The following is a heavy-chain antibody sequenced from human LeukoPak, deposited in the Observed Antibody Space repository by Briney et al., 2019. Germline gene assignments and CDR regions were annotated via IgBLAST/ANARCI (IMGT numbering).Heavy chain of an antibody. J-gene: IGHJ4*02. CDR1: GFTFSTYW. D-gene: IGHD3-10*01. V-gene: IGHV3-7*02. CDR3: ASQRDHYGSGSSPLDY. CDR2: IKQDGSEK. Sequence: PGGSLRLSCAASGFTFSTYWMSWSRQAPGKGLAWVANIKQDGSEKYYVDSVKGRFTISRDNAKNSPYLQMTSLRAEDTAVYYCASQRDHYGSGSSPLDYWGQGTLVTVSS.